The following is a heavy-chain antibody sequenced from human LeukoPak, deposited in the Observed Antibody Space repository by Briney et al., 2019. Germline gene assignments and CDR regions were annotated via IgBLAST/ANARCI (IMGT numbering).Heavy chain of an antibody. D-gene: IGHD3-22*01. CDR1: GFTFSSYG. V-gene: IGHV3-30*02. J-gene: IGHJ4*02. CDR3: AKDRGAYYDSSGYIDY. CDR2: IRFDGRNK. Sequence: GGSLRLSCAASGFTFSSYGMHWVRQAPGKGLGWVAFIRFDGRNKYYTDSVKGRFTISRDNSKNTLFLQMNSLRAEDTAVYYCAKDRGAYYDSSGYIDYWGQGTLVTVSS.